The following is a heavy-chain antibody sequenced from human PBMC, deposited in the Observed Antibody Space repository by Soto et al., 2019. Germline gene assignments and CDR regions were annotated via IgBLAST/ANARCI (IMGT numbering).Heavy chain of an antibody. CDR2: ISYDGSLQ. CDR3: VSDRGYGHASVPYS. CDR1: GFDFSSYG. V-gene: IGHV3-30*03. J-gene: IGHJ4*02. D-gene: IGHD5-18*01. Sequence: QAQLVESGGGVVQPGRSLRLSCAASGFDFSSYGMHWVRQAPGTGLDWVAVISYDGSLQYYADSVKGRFTISRDNSKNIVLLQMSSLRAEDTAVYYCVSDRGYGHASVPYSWGQGTLVSVST.